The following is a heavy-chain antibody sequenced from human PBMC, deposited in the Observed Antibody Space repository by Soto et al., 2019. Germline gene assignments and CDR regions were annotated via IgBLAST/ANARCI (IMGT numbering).Heavy chain of an antibody. CDR1: GFRFSSYG. D-gene: IGHD6-19*01. J-gene: IGHJ6*02. CDR3: ATQFIAVATQLGCMDV. CDR2: IWYDGSNK. Sequence: GGSLRLSCAASGFRFSSYGMHWVRQAPGKGLEWVAVIWYDGSNKYYADSVKGRFTMTEDTSTDTAYMELSSLRSEDTAVYYCATQFIAVATQLGCMDVWGQGTTVTVSS. V-gene: IGHV3-30*02.